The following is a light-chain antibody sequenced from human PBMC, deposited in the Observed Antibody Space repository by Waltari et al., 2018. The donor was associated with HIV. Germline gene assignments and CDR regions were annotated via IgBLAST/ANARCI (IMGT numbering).Light chain of an antibody. J-gene: IGLJ1*01. CDR3: QVWDSNSDHYV. Sequence: SYVLTQPPSVSVAPGETARITCGGSDVGTKSVHWYQQKPGQAPMLVIFFESDRSSGFPDRFSGSDSGNTATLTISGVEAGDEADYYCQVWDSNSDHYVFGTGTRVTVL. CDR1: DVGTKS. V-gene: IGLV3-21*04. CDR2: FES.